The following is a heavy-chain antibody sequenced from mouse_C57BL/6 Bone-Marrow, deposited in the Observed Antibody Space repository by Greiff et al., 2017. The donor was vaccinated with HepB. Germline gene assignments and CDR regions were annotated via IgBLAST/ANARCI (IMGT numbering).Heavy chain of an antibody. CDR1: EYEFPSHD. CDR3: AREDYYGSSPDY. J-gene: IGHJ2*01. D-gene: IGHD1-1*01. CDR2: INSDGGST. Sequence: EVKLMESGGGLVQPGESLKLSCESNEYEFPSHDMSWVRKTPEKRLELVAAINSDGGSTYYPDTMERRFIISRDTTKKTLYLQMSSLRSEDTALYYCAREDYYGSSPDYWGQGTTLTVSS. V-gene: IGHV5-2*01.